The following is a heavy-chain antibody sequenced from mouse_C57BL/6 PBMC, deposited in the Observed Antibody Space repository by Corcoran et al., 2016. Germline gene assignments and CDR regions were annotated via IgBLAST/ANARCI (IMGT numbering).Heavy chain of an antibody. CDR3: ARQQIYYGNPYAMDY. Sequence: QIQLQQSGPELVKPGASVKISCKASGYTFTDYYINWVKQRPGQGLEWIGCIYPGSGNTKYNEKFKGKATLTVDTSSSTAYMQLSSLTSEDSAVYFCARQQIYYGNPYAMDYWGQGTSVTVSS. CDR2: IYPGSGNT. CDR1: GYTFTDYY. D-gene: IGHD2-1*01. J-gene: IGHJ4*01. V-gene: IGHV1-84*01.